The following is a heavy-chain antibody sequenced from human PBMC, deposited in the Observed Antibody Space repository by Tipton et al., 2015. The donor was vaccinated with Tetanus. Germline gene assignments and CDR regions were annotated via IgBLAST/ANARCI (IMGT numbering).Heavy chain of an antibody. CDR1: GYTFSNYY. CDR3: ARGSIAATTYLDF. CDR2: ANPHNGIR. D-gene: IGHD3-3*02. V-gene: IGHV1-2*06. Sequence: QVQLVQSGAEVKKPGASVKVSCKPSGYTFSNYYIHWVRQAPGQGLEWMGRANPHNGIRNYAQHFQGRVTMTMDTAISSAYMELNSLASDDTAVYFCARGSIAATTYLDFWGQGTLVTVSS. J-gene: IGHJ4*02.